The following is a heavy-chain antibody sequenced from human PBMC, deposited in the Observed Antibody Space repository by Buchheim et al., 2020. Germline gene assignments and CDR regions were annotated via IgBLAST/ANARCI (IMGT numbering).Heavy chain of an antibody. CDR3: ARVGHYDFWSGYYDY. D-gene: IGHD3-3*01. CDR2: INHSGST. J-gene: IGHJ4*02. Sequence: QVQLQQWGAGLLKPSETLSLTCAVYGGSFSGYYWSWICQPPGKGLEWIGEINHSGSTNYNPSLKSRVPISVDTSKNQFSLKLSSVTAADTAVYYCARVGHYDFWSGYYDYWGQGTL. V-gene: IGHV4-34*01. CDR1: GGSFSGYY.